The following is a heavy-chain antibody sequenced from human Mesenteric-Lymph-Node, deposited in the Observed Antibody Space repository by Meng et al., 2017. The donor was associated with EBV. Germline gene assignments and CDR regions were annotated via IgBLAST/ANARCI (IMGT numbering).Heavy chain of an antibody. V-gene: IGHV3-21*06. CDR1: VYMSRIYR. CDR3: ARHYARVWCAAEPTSAKVTIDT. Sequence: EVQLVECGGGRVKPGGSLRLSWECSVYMSRIYRMTWVRQAPGKGLVWVSSISSSSNYIHYADSVKGRFTISRDTAKSSLYLQMNSLRAEDTAGYYCARHYARVWCAAEPTSAKVTIDTWGQGILVTVSS. J-gene: IGHJ5*02. D-gene: IGHD1-14*01. CDR2: ISSSSNYI.